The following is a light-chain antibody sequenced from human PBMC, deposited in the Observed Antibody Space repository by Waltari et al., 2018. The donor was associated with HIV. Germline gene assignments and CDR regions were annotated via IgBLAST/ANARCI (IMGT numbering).Light chain of an antibody. CDR1: SSDVGNYNY. CDR3: CSYAGSSRNV. J-gene: IGLJ1*01. Sequence: QSALTQPASVSGSPGQSITISCTGTSSDVGNYNYISWYQQCPGKAPKLMIYDVTKRPPGVSNRFFGAKSGNTASLIISGLQAEDEADYYCCSYAGSSRNVFGTGTKVTVL. CDR2: DVT. V-gene: IGLV2-23*02.